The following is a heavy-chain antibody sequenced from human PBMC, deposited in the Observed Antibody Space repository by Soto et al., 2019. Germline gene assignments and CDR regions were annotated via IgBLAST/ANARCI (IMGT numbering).Heavy chain of an antibody. J-gene: IGHJ4*02. CDR1: SGSISSSNW. CDR2: IYHSGST. Sequence: QVQLQESGPGLVKPSGTLSLTCAVSSGSISSSNWWSWVRQSPGKGLEWIGEIYHSGSTNYNPSLKSRVTISVDKSKNHFSLKLSSVTAADTAVYYCARERVHGEASVAAFDYWGQGTLVTVSS. V-gene: IGHV4-4*02. CDR3: ARERVHGEASVAAFDY. D-gene: IGHD3-10*01.